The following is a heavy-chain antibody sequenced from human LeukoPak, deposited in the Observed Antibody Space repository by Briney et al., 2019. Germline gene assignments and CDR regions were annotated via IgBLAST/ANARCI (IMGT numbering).Heavy chain of an antibody. Sequence: GGPLTLPCAVSGFPFSTYRMIWLRQAPGKGLEWVSTISTSSNFIYYADSVKGRFTISRDNAKNSLYLQMNSLRAEETAVYYWARHGDYQFDYWGQGTLVTVSS. CDR3: ARHGDYQFDY. CDR2: ISTSSNFI. J-gene: IGHJ4*02. CDR1: GFPFSTYR. V-gene: IGHV3-21*06. D-gene: IGHD4-17*01.